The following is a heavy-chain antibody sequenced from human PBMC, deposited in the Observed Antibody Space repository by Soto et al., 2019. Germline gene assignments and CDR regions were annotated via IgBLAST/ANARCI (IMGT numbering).Heavy chain of an antibody. Sequence: TSETLSLTCTVSGGSISSYYWSWIRQPPGKGLEWIGYIYYSGITNYNPSLKSRVTISVDTSKNQFSLKLSSVTAADTAVYYCARYKSNYYYGMEVWGQGTTVTVS. CDR2: IYYSGIT. CDR1: GGSISSYY. V-gene: IGHV4-59*01. CDR3: ARYKSNYYYGMEV. D-gene: IGHD1-20*01. J-gene: IGHJ6*02.